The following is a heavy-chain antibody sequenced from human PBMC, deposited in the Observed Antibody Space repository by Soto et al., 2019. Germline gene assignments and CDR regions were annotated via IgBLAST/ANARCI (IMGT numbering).Heavy chain of an antibody. D-gene: IGHD3-22*01. CDR1: GYTFPDYG. Sequence: ASVKVSCKASGYTFPDYGISWVRQAPGQGLEWMGWISGYNGNTKYAQKFQGRVTMTTDTPTNTAYMELRSPRSDDTAVYYCARDREYYYDSSGNYYYHYGLDVWGQGTTVTVSS. CDR2: ISGYNGNT. V-gene: IGHV1-18*04. J-gene: IGHJ6*02. CDR3: ARDREYYYDSSGNYYYHYGLDV.